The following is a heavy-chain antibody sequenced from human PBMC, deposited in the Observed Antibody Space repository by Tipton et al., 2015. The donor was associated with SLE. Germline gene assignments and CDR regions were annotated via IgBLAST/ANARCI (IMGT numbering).Heavy chain of an antibody. CDR2: ISYDGGKK. CDR1: GFTFSSYW. D-gene: IGHD3-10*01. CDR3: ARDGFYDSGTYCDH. V-gene: IGHV3-30*03. J-gene: IGHJ4*02. Sequence: SLRLSCAASGFTFSSYWMSWVRQAPGKGMEWVAVISYDGGKKFYADSVKGRFSLSRDNSNNTLYPEMNDLRLEDTAVYYCARDGFYDSGTYCDHWGQGTLVTVSS.